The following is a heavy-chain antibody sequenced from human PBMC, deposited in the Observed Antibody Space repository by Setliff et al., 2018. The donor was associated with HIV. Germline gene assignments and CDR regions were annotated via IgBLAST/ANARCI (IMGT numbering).Heavy chain of an antibody. CDR2: IYSSGST. Sequence: KASETLSHTCSVSGGSISGYYWTWIRQPPGKGLEWIGYIYSSGSTNYNPSLKSRVTISVDTSKNQFSLKLSSVTAADTAVYYCAREHFWSGYYSYDAFDIWGQGTMVTVSS. CDR3: AREHFWSGYYSYDAFDI. V-gene: IGHV4-4*09. J-gene: IGHJ3*02. CDR1: GGSISGYY. D-gene: IGHD3-3*02.